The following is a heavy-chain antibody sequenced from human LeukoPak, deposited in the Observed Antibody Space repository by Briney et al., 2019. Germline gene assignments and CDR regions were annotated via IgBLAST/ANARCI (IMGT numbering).Heavy chain of an antibody. Sequence: GGSLRLSCAASGFTFSNYAMSWVRLAPGKGLEWVSHITVRGDIAYYADSVKGRFTVSRDDSKNRLYLQMSSLVAEDTAVYYCTKDQPVGAFADYWGQGTLVTVSS. CDR3: TKDQPVGAFADY. V-gene: IGHV3-23*01. CDR1: GFTFSNYA. D-gene: IGHD3-10*01. J-gene: IGHJ4*02. CDR2: ITVRGDIA.